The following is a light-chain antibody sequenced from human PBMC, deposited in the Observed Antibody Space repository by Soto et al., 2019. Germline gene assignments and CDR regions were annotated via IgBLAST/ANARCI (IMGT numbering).Light chain of an antibody. V-gene: IGKV1-5*01. CDR3: QQYNSYSRWT. J-gene: IGKJ1*01. CDR2: DAS. CDR1: QSISKW. Sequence: DIQVTQSPPTLSASVGDRVTISCRASQSISKWLAWYQQKPGKAPKFLIYDASILESGVPSRFSASGSGTEFTLTISSLQPDDFATYFCQQYNSYSRWTFGQGTKVDIK.